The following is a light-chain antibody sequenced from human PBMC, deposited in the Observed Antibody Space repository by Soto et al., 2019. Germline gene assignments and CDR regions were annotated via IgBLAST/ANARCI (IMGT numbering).Light chain of an antibody. CDR2: GAS. CDR1: QSVTNSF. V-gene: IGKV3-20*01. J-gene: IGKJ1*01. Sequence: EIVLAQSQGTLSLSPGERATLSCRSSQSVTNSFLAWYQQKPGQAPRLLIYGASRRATGIPDRFTGSGSGTDFTLTINRLEPEDFALYYCQQYGSSPPTFGQGTKVDIK. CDR3: QQYGSSPPT.